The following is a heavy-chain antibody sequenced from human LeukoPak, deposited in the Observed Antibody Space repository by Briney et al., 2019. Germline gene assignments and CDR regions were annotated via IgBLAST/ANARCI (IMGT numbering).Heavy chain of an antibody. CDR3: AAAGLGVAHWFSS. Sequence: GXXLRLSWEVSGVSLSSYGMHWVRQAPGKGLEWVAWLPYDGSYNSTAASLKGRFAISKDISKNTLYLDMDSLTPEDTAVYYCAAAGLGVAHWFSSWGQGTLVIVSS. CDR1: GVSLSSYG. V-gene: IGHV3-30*02. CDR2: LPYDGSYN. J-gene: IGHJ5*01. D-gene: IGHD2-15*01.